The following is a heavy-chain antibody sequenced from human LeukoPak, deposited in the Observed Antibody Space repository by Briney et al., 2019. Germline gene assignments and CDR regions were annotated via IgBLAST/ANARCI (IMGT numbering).Heavy chain of an antibody. Sequence: PGRTLRLSCAASGCTFSSYGMYWVRQAPAQGQEGEAVISYDESNKYYADSVKGRFTISRDNSKNTLYLQMNSLRAEDTAVYYCAKDRSGGWYGTDCYYGMDVWGQGPTVTVSS. CDR1: GCTFSSYG. V-gene: IGHV3-30*18. J-gene: IGHJ6*02. CDR3: AKDRSGGWYGTDCYYGMDV. D-gene: IGHD6-19*01. CDR2: ISYDESNK.